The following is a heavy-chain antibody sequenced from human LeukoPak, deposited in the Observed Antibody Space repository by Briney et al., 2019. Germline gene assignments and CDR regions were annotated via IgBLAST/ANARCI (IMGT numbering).Heavy chain of an antibody. CDR2: INAGNGNT. D-gene: IGHD3-22*01. V-gene: IGHV1-3*01. CDR3: ATHGSGYYALSDYGMDV. Sequence: ASVKVSCKASGYTFTSYAMHWVRQAPGQRLEWMGWINAGNGNTKYSQKFQGRVTITRDTSASTAYMELSSLRSEDTAVYYCATHGSGYYALSDYGMDVWGQGTTVTVSS. J-gene: IGHJ6*02. CDR1: GYTFTSYA.